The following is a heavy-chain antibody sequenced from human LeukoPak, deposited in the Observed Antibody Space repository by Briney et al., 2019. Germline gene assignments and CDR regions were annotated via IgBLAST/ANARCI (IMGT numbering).Heavy chain of an antibody. Sequence: GASVKVACKASGYTFTTYGMNWARQAPGQGLEWMGWINTNTGNPTYAQGFTGRFVFSLDTSVSTAYLQISSLKAEDTAVYYCARLRGREYFDYWGQGTLVTVSS. CDR1: GYTFTTYG. CDR2: INTNTGNP. CDR3: ARLRGREYFDY. J-gene: IGHJ4*02. D-gene: IGHD3-16*01. V-gene: IGHV7-4-1*02.